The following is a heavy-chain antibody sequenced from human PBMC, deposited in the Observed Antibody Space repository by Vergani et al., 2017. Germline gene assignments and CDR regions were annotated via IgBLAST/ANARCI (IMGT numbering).Heavy chain of an antibody. CDR2: IRSKANSYAT. J-gene: IGHJ6*03. D-gene: IGHD7-27*01. CDR1: GFTFSGSA. Sequence: EVQLVESGGGLVQPGGSLKLSCAASGFTFSGSAMHWVRQASGKGLEWVGRIRSKANSYATAYAASVKGRFTISRDDSKNTAYLQMNSLKTEDTAVYYCTSHRQLGIPLYYYYYMDVWGKGTTVTVSS. CDR3: TSHRQLGIPLYYYYYMDV. V-gene: IGHV3-73*01.